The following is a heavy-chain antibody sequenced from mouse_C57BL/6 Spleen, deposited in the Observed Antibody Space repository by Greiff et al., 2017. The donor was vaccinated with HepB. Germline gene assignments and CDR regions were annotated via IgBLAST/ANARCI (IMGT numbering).Heavy chain of an antibody. J-gene: IGHJ2*01. Sequence: QVQLQQPGAELVMPGASVKLSCKASGYTFTSYWMHWVKQRPGQGLEWIGEIDPSDSYTNYNQKFKGKSTLTVDKSSSTAYMQLSSLTSEDSAVYYCARRFYGNYLDYWGQGTTLTVSS. D-gene: IGHD2-1*01. CDR1: GYTFTSYW. V-gene: IGHV1-69*01. CDR3: ARRFYGNYLDY. CDR2: IDPSDSYT.